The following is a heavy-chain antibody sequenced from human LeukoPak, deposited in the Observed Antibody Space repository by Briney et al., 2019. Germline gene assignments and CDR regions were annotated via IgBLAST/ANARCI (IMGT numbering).Heavy chain of an antibody. CDR2: INPNSGGT. D-gene: IGHD3-10*01. Sequence: ASVKVSCKASGYTFTGYYMHWVRQAPGQGLEWMGWINPNSGGTNYAQKFQGRVTMTRDTSISTAYMELSRLRSDDTAVYYCARAGIRGVIITSLIRWGQGTLVTVSS. V-gene: IGHV1-2*02. CDR3: ARAGIRGVIITSLIR. J-gene: IGHJ4*02. CDR1: GYTFTGYY.